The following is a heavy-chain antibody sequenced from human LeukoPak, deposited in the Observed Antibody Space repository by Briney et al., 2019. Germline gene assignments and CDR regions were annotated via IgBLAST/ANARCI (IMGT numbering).Heavy chain of an antibody. D-gene: IGHD3-22*01. V-gene: IGHV3-23*01. CDR3: ARTYYYDSSGYPPGIY. CDR2: ISGSGGST. CDR1: GSTFSSYA. J-gene: IGHJ4*02. Sequence: GGSLRLSCAASGSTFSSYAMSWVRQAPGKGLEWVSAISGSGGSTYYADSVKGRFTISRDNSKNTLYLQMNSLRAEDTAIYYCARTYYYDSSGYPPGIYWGQGTLVTVSS.